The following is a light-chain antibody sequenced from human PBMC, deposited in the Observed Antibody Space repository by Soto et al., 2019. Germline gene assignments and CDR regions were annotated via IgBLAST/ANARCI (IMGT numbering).Light chain of an antibody. J-gene: IGLJ2*01. CDR3: SSYAGRNKLI. CDR2: EVN. V-gene: IGLV2-8*01. Sequence: QSVLTQPLSASGSPGQSVISSCTGSSSDVGAYNYVSWYQQHPGKAPKLIIYEVNRRPSGVPDRFSGSKSGNTASLTVSGLQAEDEADYYCSSYAGRNKLIFGGGTKLTVL. CDR1: SSDVGAYNY.